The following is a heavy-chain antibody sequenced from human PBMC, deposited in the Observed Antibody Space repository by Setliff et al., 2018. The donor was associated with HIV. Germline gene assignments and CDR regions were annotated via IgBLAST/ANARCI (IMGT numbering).Heavy chain of an antibody. J-gene: IGHJ4*02. CDR1: GYSFNSYW. CDR3: ARRAYYYDSRYFDY. D-gene: IGHD3-22*01. V-gene: IGHV5-51*01. CDR2: IWPGDSDT. Sequence: GESLKISCKGSGYSFNSYWIGWVRQMPGRGLEWMGIIWPGDSDTRYSPSFQGQVTISADKSISTAYLQWSSLKASDTAMYYCARRAYYYDSRYFDYWGQGTLVTVSS.